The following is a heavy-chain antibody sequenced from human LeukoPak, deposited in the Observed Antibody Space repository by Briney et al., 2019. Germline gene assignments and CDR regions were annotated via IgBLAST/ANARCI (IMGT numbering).Heavy chain of an antibody. CDR2: ISYDGSNK. CDR1: GFTFSSYG. D-gene: IGHD6-13*01. Sequence: GKSLRLSCAASGFTFSSYGIHWVRQAPGKGLEWVAVISYDGSNKYYADSVKGRYTISRDNSKNTLYLQMNSLRAEDTAVYYCAKAPIAAAGIYYFDYWGQGTLVTVSS. V-gene: IGHV3-30*18. J-gene: IGHJ4*02. CDR3: AKAPIAAAGIYYFDY.